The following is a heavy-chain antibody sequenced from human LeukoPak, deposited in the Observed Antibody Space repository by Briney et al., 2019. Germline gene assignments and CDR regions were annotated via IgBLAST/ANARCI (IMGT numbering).Heavy chain of an antibody. D-gene: IGHD2-15*01. V-gene: IGHV4-59*01. CDR1: GGSISTYY. Sequence: LETLSLTCAVSGGSISTYYWSWVRQPPGKGLEWIGYIYYSGSTNYNPSLNSRVTISVDPSKNQFSLKLNSVTTADTAVYYCARDVSVCSGGSCYSVNAFDIWGQGAMVTVSS. J-gene: IGHJ3*02. CDR3: ARDVSVCSGGSCYSVNAFDI. CDR2: IYYSGST.